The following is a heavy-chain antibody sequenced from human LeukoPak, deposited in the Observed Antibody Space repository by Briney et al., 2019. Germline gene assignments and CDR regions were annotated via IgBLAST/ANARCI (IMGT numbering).Heavy chain of an antibody. V-gene: IGHV3-74*01. CDR1: GFSFSTYW. J-gene: IGHJ6*02. Sequence: PGGSLILSCAASGFSFSTYWMHWVRQAPGKGLVWVSHINSDGYSTNYVDSVQGRFAISRDNAKNILYLQMNSLRVEDTAIYYCARGNYYGMDAWGQGTTVTVSS. CDR3: ARGNYYGMDA. CDR2: INSDGYST.